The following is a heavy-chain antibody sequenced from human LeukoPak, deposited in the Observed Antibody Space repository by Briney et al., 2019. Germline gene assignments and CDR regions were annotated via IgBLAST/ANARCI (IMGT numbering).Heavy chain of an antibody. Sequence: GSLRLSCAASGFTFSSYSMNWVRQAPGKGLEWVSSISSSSSYIYYADSVKGRFTISRDNAKNSLYLQMNTLRAEDTAVYYCASAIVATDQDPPFDYWGQGTLVTVSS. CDR1: GFTFSSYS. V-gene: IGHV3-21*04. CDR3: ASAIVATDQDPPFDY. J-gene: IGHJ4*02. D-gene: IGHD5-12*01. CDR2: ISSSSSYI.